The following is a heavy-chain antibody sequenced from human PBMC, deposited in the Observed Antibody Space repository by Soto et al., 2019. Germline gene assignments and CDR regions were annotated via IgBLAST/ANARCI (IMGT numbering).Heavy chain of an antibody. J-gene: IGHJ3*01. CDR3: ASWNERQHAYDV. D-gene: IGHD1-1*01. V-gene: IGHV3-53*01. CDR2: LFDVNGS. CDR1: GLTVSGKKY. Sequence: DVQLVESGGGLIQPGESLRLSCAAFGLTVSGKKYVAWVRQAPGKGLEWVSGLFDVNGSFYADSVKGRFTTSSDSSKTTVYLQMNGLRPDDTAVYYCASWNERQHAYDVWGQGTTVTVSS.